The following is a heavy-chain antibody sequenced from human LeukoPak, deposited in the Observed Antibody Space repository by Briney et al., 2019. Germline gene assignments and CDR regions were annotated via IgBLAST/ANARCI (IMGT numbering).Heavy chain of an antibody. J-gene: IGHJ4*02. V-gene: IGHV1-18*04. Sequence: ASVKVSCKASGYTFTSYGIRWVRQAPGQGLGGMGWISAYNGNTNNAQKLQGRVTITTATSTSTAYMELRSLRSDDTAVYYCATELAAAGDFDYWGQGTLVTVSS. CDR2: ISAYNGNT. CDR3: ATELAAAGDFDY. CDR1: GYTFTSYG. D-gene: IGHD6-13*01.